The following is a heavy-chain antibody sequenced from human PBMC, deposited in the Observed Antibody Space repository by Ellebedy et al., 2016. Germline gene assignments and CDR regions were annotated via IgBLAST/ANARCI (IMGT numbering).Heavy chain of an antibody. V-gene: IGHV1-69*13. CDR2: IIPIFGTA. D-gene: IGHD6-19*01. J-gene: IGHJ4*02. Sequence: SVKVSXXASGGTFSSYAISWVRQAPGQGLEWMGGIIPIFGTANYAQKFQGRVTITADESTSTAYMELSSLRSEDTAVYYCARVSRYSSGWIDYWGQGTLVTVSS. CDR1: GGTFSSYA. CDR3: ARVSRYSSGWIDY.